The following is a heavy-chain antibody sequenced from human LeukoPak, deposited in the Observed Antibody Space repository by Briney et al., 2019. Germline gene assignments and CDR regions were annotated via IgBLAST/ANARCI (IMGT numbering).Heavy chain of an antibody. CDR3: ARDGSGAAADYQYYYGMDV. Sequence: GGSLRLSCAASGFTFSSSAFHWVRQAPGKGLEWVAVIAYDGSHKYSADSVKGRFTISRDNSKNTVYLQMNSLRTEDTAVYYCARDGSGAAADYQYYYGMDVWGQGTTVTVSS. CDR1: GFTFSSSA. D-gene: IGHD6-25*01. CDR2: IAYDGSHK. J-gene: IGHJ6*02. V-gene: IGHV3-30-3*01.